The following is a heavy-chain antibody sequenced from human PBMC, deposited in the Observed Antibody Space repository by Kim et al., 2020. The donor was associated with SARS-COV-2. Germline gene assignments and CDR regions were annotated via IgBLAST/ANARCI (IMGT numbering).Heavy chain of an antibody. Sequence: SETLSLTCTVSGGSISSSSYYWGWIRQPPGKGLEWIGSIYYSGSTYYNPSLKSRVTISVDTSKNQFSLKLSSVTAADTAVDYCARLGYCSSTSCYPKDY. D-gene: IGHD2-2*01. J-gene: IGHJ4*01. CDR3: ARLGYCSSTSCYPKDY. V-gene: IGHV4-39*01. CDR1: GGSISSSSYY. CDR2: IYYSGST.